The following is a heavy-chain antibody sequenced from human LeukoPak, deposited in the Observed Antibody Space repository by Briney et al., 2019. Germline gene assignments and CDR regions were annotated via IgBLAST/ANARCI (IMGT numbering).Heavy chain of an antibody. Sequence: GGSLRLACAAAGFTFSSYDMHWVRQATGKGLEWVSAIGTDGDTYYPGSVKGRFTISSENAKNSLYLQRNSLRDEDTALYYCAKDMGHDYGDYGQDYWGQGPLVTVSS. V-gene: IGHV3-13*04. J-gene: IGHJ4*02. CDR1: GFTFSSYD. CDR2: IGTDGDT. D-gene: IGHD4-17*01. CDR3: AKDMGHDYGDYGQDY.